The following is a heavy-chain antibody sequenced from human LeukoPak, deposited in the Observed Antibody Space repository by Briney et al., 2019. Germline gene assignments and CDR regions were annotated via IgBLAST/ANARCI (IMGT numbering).Heavy chain of an antibody. Sequence: PGGSLRLSCAAPRFTFGSYAMIWVCQAQGKGLEWVSHISGSGGNTYYADSVKGRFTISRVNSKNTMYLQMNSLRAEDTAVYYCAKDGKKYGSTWDFDYWGQGTLVTVSS. D-gene: IGHD6-13*01. V-gene: IGHV3-23*01. J-gene: IGHJ4*02. CDR1: RFTFGSYA. CDR2: ISGSGGNT. CDR3: AKDGKKYGSTWDFDY.